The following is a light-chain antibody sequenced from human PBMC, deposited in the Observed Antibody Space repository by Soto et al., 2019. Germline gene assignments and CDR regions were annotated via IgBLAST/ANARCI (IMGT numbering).Light chain of an antibody. Sequence: EIVMTQSPATLSVSPGEGATLSCRASQSVSTNLAWYQQKPGQAPRLLIYSASTRATGIPARFTGSGSGTEFTLTISSLQSEDFAVYYCQQYNNRWTFGQGTKVEIK. CDR2: SAS. J-gene: IGKJ1*01. CDR3: QQYNNRWT. CDR1: QSVSTN. V-gene: IGKV3-15*01.